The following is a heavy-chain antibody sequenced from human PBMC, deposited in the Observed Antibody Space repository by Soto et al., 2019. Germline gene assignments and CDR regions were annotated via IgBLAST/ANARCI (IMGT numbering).Heavy chain of an antibody. Sequence: SETLSLTCTVSGGSISSGGYYWSWIRQHPGKGLEWIGYIYYSGSTYYNTSLKSRVTISVDTSKNQYSLKLSSMTAADTAVYNCARDSVAFTIFGAGNWFDPWGQGTLVTVSS. CDR1: GGSISSGGYY. D-gene: IGHD3-3*01. CDR2: IYYSGST. J-gene: IGHJ5*02. CDR3: ARDSVAFTIFGAGNWFDP. V-gene: IGHV4-31*03.